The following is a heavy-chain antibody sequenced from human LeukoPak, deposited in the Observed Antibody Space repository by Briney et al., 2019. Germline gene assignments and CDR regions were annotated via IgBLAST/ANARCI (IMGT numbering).Heavy chain of an antibody. CDR3: AADRVRGVPGAFDI. CDR1: GYSISSGYY. Sequence: PSETLSLTCTVSGYSISSGYYWGWIRQPPGKGLEWIGSIYHSGSTYYNPSLKSRVTISVDTSKNQFSLKLSSVTAADTAVYYCAADRVRGVPGAFDIWGQGTMVTVSS. D-gene: IGHD3-10*01. CDR2: IYHSGST. V-gene: IGHV4-38-2*02. J-gene: IGHJ3*02.